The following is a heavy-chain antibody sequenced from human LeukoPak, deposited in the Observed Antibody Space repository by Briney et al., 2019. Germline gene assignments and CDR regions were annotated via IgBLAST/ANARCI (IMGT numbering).Heavy chain of an antibody. V-gene: IGHV3-23*01. CDR2: ISGSGGST. Sequence: PGGSLRLSCAASGFTFSYYAMSWVRQAPGKGLEWVSAISGSGGSTYYADSVKGRFTISRDNSKNTLYLQMNSLRAEDTAVYYCAKGNDILTGSPFDYWGQGTLVTVSS. CDR1: GFTFSYYA. CDR3: AKGNDILTGSPFDY. J-gene: IGHJ4*02. D-gene: IGHD3-9*01.